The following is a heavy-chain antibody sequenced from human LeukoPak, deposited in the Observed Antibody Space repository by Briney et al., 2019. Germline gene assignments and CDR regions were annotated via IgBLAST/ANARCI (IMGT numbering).Heavy chain of an antibody. CDR1: GITLSNYG. J-gene: IGHJ4*02. CDR3: AKRGVVIRVILVGFHKQAYYFDS. V-gene: IGHV3-23*01. D-gene: IGHD3-10*01. CDR2: ISDSGGST. Sequence: GGSLRLSCAVSGITLSNYGMSWVRQAPGKGLEWVAGISDSGGSTNYADSVKGRFTISRDNTMNTLYLQMNSLRAEDTAVYFCAKRGVVIRVILVGFHKQAYYFDSWGQGALVTVSS.